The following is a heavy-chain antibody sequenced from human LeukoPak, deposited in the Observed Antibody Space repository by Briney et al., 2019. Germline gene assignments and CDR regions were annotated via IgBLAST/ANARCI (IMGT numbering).Heavy chain of an antibody. D-gene: IGHD3-22*01. Sequence: SETLSLTCAVYGGSFSGYYWSWIRQPPGKGLEWIGYIYYSGSTNYNPSLKSRVTISVDTSKNQFSLKLSSVTAADTAVYYCARVLTPSYDSSGYYYFDYWGQGTLVTVSS. V-gene: IGHV4-59*01. CDR3: ARVLTPSYDSSGYYYFDY. J-gene: IGHJ4*02. CDR2: IYYSGST. CDR1: GGSFSGYY.